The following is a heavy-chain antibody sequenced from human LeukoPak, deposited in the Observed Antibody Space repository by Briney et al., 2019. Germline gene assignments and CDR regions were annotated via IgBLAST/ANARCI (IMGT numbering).Heavy chain of an antibody. CDR3: ARDASRPDYYGSGSAYYFDY. Sequence: GGSLRLSCAASGFTFSTYAMSWVSQGPGKWLEWVSAISGSGGTTYYADSVKGRFTIPRDNSKDTLYLQMNSLRADDTAVYYCARDASRPDYYGSGSAYYFDYWGQGTLATVSS. CDR2: ISGSGGTT. V-gene: IGHV3-23*01. CDR1: GFTFSTYA. D-gene: IGHD3-10*01. J-gene: IGHJ4*02.